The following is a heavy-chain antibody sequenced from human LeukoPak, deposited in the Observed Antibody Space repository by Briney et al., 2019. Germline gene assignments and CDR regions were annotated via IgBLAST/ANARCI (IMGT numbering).Heavy chain of an antibody. Sequence: GGSLRLSCAASGFTFSNAWMSWVRQAPGKGLEWVGRIKIKTDGGTTDYAAPVKGRFTISRDDSKNTLYLQMNSLKTEDTAVYYCTTEPEWGSSGYSDYWGQGTLVTVSS. CDR3: TTEPEWGSSGYSDY. J-gene: IGHJ4*02. D-gene: IGHD3-22*01. V-gene: IGHV3-15*01. CDR2: IKIKTDGGTT. CDR1: GFTFSNAW.